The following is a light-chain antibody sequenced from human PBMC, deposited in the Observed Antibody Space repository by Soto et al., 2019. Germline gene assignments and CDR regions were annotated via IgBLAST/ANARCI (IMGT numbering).Light chain of an antibody. V-gene: IGKV1-5*03. Sequence: DNQMTQSPSTLSASVGDRVTITCRASQSISSWLAWYQQKPGKAPKLLIYKASSLESGVPSRFSGSGSGTEFTLTISSLQPDDFATYYCQQYNSYSPSYTFGQGTKLEIK. CDR2: KAS. J-gene: IGKJ2*01. CDR3: QQYNSYSPSYT. CDR1: QSISSW.